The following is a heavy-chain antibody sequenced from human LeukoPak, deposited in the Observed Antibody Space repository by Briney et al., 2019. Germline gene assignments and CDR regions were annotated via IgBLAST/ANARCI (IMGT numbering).Heavy chain of an antibody. J-gene: IGHJ4*02. CDR1: GYTFTSYG. CDR3: ARDGGLDWLLSTYYFDY. V-gene: IGHV1-18*01. CDR2: ISDYNGNT. D-gene: IGHD3-9*01. Sequence: GASVKVSCKASGYTFTSYGISWVRQAPGQGLEWMVWISDYNGNTNYAQKLQGRVTMTTDTSTSTAYMELSRLRSDDTAVYYCARDGGLDWLLSTYYFDYWGQGTLVTVSS.